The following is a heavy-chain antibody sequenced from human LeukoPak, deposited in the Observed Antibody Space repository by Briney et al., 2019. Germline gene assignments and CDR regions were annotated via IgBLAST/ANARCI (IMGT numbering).Heavy chain of an antibody. J-gene: IGHJ6*03. V-gene: IGHV3-48*03. Sequence: GGSLRLSCAASGFTFSSYEMNWVRQAPGKGLEWVSYISSSGSTIYYADSVKGRFTISRDNSKNTLYLQMNSLRAEDTAVYYCAKLPVGYCSGGSCRNYYYMDVWGKGTTVTVSS. CDR3: AKLPVGYCSGGSCRNYYYMDV. D-gene: IGHD2-15*01. CDR2: ISSSGSTI. CDR1: GFTFSSYE.